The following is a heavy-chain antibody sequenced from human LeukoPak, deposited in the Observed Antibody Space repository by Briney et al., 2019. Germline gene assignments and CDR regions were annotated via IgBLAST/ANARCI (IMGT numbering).Heavy chain of an antibody. J-gene: IGHJ4*02. CDR2: IIPILGIA. CDR3: ARDVHWSSSWSPSGY. Sequence: SVKVSCKASGYTFTSYAISWVRQAPGQGLEWMGRIIPILGIANYAQKFQGRVTITADKSTSTAYMELSSLRSEDTAVYYCARDVHWSSSWSPSGYWGQGTLVTVSS. CDR1: GYTFTSYA. D-gene: IGHD6-13*01. V-gene: IGHV1-69*04.